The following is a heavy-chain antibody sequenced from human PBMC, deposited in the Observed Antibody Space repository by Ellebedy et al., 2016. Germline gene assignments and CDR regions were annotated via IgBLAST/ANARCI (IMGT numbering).Heavy chain of an antibody. CDR3: AKDRYCSGTTCYWDY. V-gene: IGHV3-23*01. Sequence: GESLKISXAASGFSFSSYAMNWVRQAPGKGLEWVSDINGSGDSTYYADSVKGRFNISRDNSKNTLYLQMNSLRAEDTAVYYCAKDRYCSGTTCYWDYWGQGTLVTVSS. J-gene: IGHJ4*02. CDR1: GFSFSSYA. D-gene: IGHD2-15*01. CDR2: INGSGDST.